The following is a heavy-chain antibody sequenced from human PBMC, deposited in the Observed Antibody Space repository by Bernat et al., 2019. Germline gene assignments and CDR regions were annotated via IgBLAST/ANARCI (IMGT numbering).Heavy chain of an antibody. D-gene: IGHD2-2*01. J-gene: IGHJ3*02. Sequence: EVQLLESGGGLVQPGGSLRLSCAASGFTFSSYAMSWVRQAPGKGLEWVSAISGSGGSTYYTDSVKGRFTISRDNSKNTLYLQMNSLRAEDTAVYYCAKDRLGYCSSTSCYLDAFDIWGQGKMVTVSS. CDR2: ISGSGGST. CDR1: GFTFSSYA. CDR3: AKDRLGYCSSTSCYLDAFDI. V-gene: IGHV3-23*01.